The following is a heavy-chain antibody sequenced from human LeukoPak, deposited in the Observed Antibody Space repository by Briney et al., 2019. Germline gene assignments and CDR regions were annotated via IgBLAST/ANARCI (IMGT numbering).Heavy chain of an antibody. CDR3: AKDYDRSSGYCFDY. CDR1: GFTFDDYA. Sequence: GRSLRLSCAASGFTFDDYAMHWVRQAPGKGLEWVSGISWNSGSIGYADSVKGRFTISRDNAKNSLYLQMNSLRAEDTALYYCAKDYDRSSGYCFDYWGQGTLVTVSS. D-gene: IGHD3-22*01. J-gene: IGHJ4*02. V-gene: IGHV3-9*01. CDR2: ISWNSGSI.